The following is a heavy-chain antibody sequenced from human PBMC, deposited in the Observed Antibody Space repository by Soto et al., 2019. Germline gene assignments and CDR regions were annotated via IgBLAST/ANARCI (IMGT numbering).Heavy chain of an antibody. J-gene: IGHJ2*01. CDR1: GGTFSSYT. Sequence: QVQLVQSGAEVKKPGSSVKVSCKASGGTFSSYTISWVRQAPGQGLEWMGRIIPILGIANYAQKFQGRVTITADKSTSTAYMELSSLRSEDTAVYYCAGSGWYHYWYFDLWGRGTLVTVAA. V-gene: IGHV1-69*02. CDR2: IIPILGIA. D-gene: IGHD6-19*01. CDR3: AGSGWYHYWYFDL.